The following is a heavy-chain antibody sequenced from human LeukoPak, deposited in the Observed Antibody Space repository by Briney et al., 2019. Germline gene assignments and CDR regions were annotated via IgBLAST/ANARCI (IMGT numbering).Heavy chain of an antibody. Sequence: ASVKVSCKASGYTFTSYDINWVRQATGQGLEWMGWMNPNSGNTGYAQKFQGRVTITRNTSISTAYMELSSLRSEDTAVYYCARGLRPYDFWSNHKDAFDIWGQGTMVTVSS. V-gene: IGHV1-8*03. D-gene: IGHD3-3*01. CDR3: ARGLRPYDFWSNHKDAFDI. J-gene: IGHJ3*02. CDR1: GYTFTSYD. CDR2: MNPNSGNT.